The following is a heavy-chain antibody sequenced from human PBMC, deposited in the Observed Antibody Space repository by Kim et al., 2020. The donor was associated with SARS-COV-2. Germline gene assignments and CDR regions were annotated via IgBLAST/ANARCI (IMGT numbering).Heavy chain of an antibody. CDR1: GGFISSDVW. V-gene: IGHV4-4*02. CDR3: ARNHQGVQVSFPAY. CDR2: IYHSETT. J-gene: IGHJ4*02. Sequence: SETLSLTCAVSGGFISSDVWWNWVRQSPGKGLEWMGEIYHSETTFYNPSLESRVTISVDKSRNQFSLKLNSVTAADTAIYFCARNHQGVQVSFPAYWGRGTLFNVSS. D-gene: IGHD3-10*01.